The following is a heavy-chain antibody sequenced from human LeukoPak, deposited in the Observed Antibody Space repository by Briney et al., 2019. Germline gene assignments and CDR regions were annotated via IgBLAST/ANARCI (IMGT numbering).Heavy chain of an antibody. CDR2: ISSSSSYI. Sequence: GGSLRLSCAASGFTFSSYSMNWVRQAPGKGLEWVSSISSSSSYIYYADSVKGRFTVSRDNAKNSLYLQMNSLRAEDTAVYYCARDYRWLPFDYWGQGTLVTVSS. V-gene: IGHV3-21*01. CDR3: ARDYRWLPFDY. CDR1: GFTFSSYS. D-gene: IGHD5-24*01. J-gene: IGHJ4*02.